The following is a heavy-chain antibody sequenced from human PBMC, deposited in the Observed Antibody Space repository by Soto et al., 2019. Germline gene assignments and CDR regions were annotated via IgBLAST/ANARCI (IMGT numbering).Heavy chain of an antibody. Sequence: QVQLVQSGAEVKKPGASVKVSCKASGYTFASYGISWVRQAPGQGLEWMGWSSAYNGKTYYAQKFQGRVAMTTDTSTNSAYMDLRSLRSDDTAVYFCARDLVIDTLMVPGDAWGQGTLVTVSS. D-gene: IGHD3-22*01. CDR1: GYTFASYG. CDR2: SSAYNGKT. CDR3: ARDLVIDTLMVPGDA. V-gene: IGHV1-18*01. J-gene: IGHJ5*02.